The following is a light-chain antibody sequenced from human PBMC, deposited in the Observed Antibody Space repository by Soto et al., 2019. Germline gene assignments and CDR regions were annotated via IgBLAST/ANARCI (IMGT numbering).Light chain of an antibody. CDR3: EAWDDNLSALYV. CDR2: RNS. CDR1: ASTIGRNY. V-gene: IGLV1-47*01. J-gene: IGLJ1*01. Sequence: QSALTQSPSASGTPGQRVTISCSGSASTIGRNYVYWYQQLPGTAPKLLIYRNSQRPSGVPDRFSGSKSGTSASLAISGLRSEDEADYYCEAWDDNLSALYVFGAGTKVTVL.